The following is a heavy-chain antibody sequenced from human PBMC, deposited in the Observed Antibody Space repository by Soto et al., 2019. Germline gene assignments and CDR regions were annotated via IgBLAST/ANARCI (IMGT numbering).Heavy chain of an antibody. CDR3: ARAFRELWFGESFDY. J-gene: IGHJ4*02. V-gene: IGHV1-18*01. CDR2: ISAYNGNT. CDR1: GYTFTSYG. D-gene: IGHD3-10*01. Sequence: ASVKVSCKASGYTFTSYGISWVRHAPGQGLEWMGWISAYNGNTNYAQKLQGRVTMTTDTSTSTAYMELRSLRSDDTAVYYCARAFRELWFGESFDYWGQGTLVTVSS.